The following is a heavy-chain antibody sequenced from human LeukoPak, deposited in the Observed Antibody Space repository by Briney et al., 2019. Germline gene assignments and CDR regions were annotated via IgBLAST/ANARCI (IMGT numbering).Heavy chain of an antibody. J-gene: IGHJ4*02. CDR1: GFTFSRSA. D-gene: IGHD3-3*01. V-gene: IGHV3-23*01. CDR3: AKDLHETYYDFWSGYSDYYFDY. Sequence: GGSLRLSCAASGFTFSRSAMAWVRQAPGKGLDYISAISSSGDSTYYADSVKGRFTISRDNSKNTLYLQMNSLRAEDTAVYYCAKDLHETYYDFWSGYSDYYFDYWGQGTLVTVSS. CDR2: ISSSGDST.